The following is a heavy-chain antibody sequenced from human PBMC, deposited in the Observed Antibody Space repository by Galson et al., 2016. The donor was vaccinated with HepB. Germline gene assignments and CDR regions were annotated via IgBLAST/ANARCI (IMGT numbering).Heavy chain of an antibody. CDR2: ISSSGRMI. J-gene: IGHJ4*02. D-gene: IGHD6-13*01. Sequence: SLRLSCATSGFDFENYGMNWIRQAPGKGLEWVSYISSSGRMIYYADSVKGRFTISRDNAKNSLYLQMNSLRAEDTAVYYCARDQTGITAAGVDYWGQGTLVTVAS. CDR1: GFDFENYG. V-gene: IGHV3-11*01. CDR3: ARDQTGITAAGVDY.